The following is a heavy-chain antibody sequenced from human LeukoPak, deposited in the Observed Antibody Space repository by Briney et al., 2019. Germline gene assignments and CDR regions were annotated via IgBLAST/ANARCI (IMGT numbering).Heavy chain of an antibody. CDR2: IWYDGSNK. D-gene: IGHD3-16*01. V-gene: IGHV3-33*06. Sequence: PGRSLRLSCAASGFTFSSYGMHWVRQAPGKGLEWVAVIWYDGSNKYYADSVKGRFTISRDNSKNTLYLQMNSLRAEDTAVYYCAKDMGWGGRDAFDIWGQGTMVTVSS. CDR3: AKDMGWGGRDAFDI. J-gene: IGHJ3*02. CDR1: GFTFSSYG.